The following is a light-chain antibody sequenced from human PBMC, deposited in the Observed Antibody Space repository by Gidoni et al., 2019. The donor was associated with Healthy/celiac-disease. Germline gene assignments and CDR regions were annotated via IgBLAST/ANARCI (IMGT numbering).Light chain of an antibody. CDR2: END. CDR3: GTWDNSLSAGV. Sequence: QSVLTQPPSVSAAPGQKVTISCSGDRSNIGHHSVSWYQQTPGTAPKLLSYENDQRPSGIPDRFSGSQSGTAATLAIAGLQTGDEADYYCGTWDNSLSAGVFGGGTKLTVL. J-gene: IGLJ2*01. V-gene: IGLV1-51*02. CDR1: RSNIGHHS.